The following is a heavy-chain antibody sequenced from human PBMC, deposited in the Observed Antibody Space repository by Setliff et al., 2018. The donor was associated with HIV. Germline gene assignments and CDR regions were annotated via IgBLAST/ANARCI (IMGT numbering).Heavy chain of an antibody. CDR1: GFSLSTSGVG. CDR2: IYWDDDK. V-gene: IGHV2-5*02. D-gene: IGHD3-22*01. CDR3: AHTQNYYDRSGYFLDY. Sequence: SGPTLVNPTQTLTLTCTFSGFSLSTSGVGVGWIRQPPGKALEWLALIYWDDDKRYSPSLQSRLPVTKDTSKNQVVLTMTNLDPVDTAIYYCAHTQNYYDRSGYFLDYLGQGTLVTVSS. J-gene: IGHJ4*02.